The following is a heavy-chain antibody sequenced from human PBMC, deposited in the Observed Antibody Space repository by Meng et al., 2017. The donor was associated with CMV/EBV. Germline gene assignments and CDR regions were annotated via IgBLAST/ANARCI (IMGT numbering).Heavy chain of an antibody. CDR1: GFTFNTAL. CDR2: IKSKSYGGAA. CDR3: MSEVDGITARR. V-gene: IGHV3-15*01. J-gene: IGHJ4*02. D-gene: IGHD6-25*01. Sequence: SWAASGFTFNTALMNLGRQAPGKGVGWGGSIKSKSYGGAAHYVAAVKGSFTISRADSADTLYRPMNSLKIEDSGVYYCMSEVDGITARRGGQGTLVTVSS.